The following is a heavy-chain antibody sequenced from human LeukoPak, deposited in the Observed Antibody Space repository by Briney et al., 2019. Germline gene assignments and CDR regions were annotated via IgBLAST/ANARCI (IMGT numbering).Heavy chain of an antibody. D-gene: IGHD1-26*01. CDR1: GGTFSSYA. Sequence: SVKVSCKASGGTFSSYAISWVRQAPGQGLEWMGGIIPIFGTANYAQKFQGRVTITADESTSTAYMELSSLRSEDTAVYYCASETRPGGGYYVPYYYYMDVWGKGTTVTISS. J-gene: IGHJ6*03. V-gene: IGHV1-69*13. CDR3: ASETRPGGGYYVPYYYYMDV. CDR2: IIPIFGTA.